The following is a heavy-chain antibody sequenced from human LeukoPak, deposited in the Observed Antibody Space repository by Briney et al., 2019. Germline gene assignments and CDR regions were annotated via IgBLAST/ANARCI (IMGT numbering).Heavy chain of an antibody. CDR1: GFTFTSYG. Sequence: GGSLRLSCSASGFTFTSYGMHWVRQAPGKGLEYVSAISSDGGSTYYADSVKGRFTISRDNSKNTLYLQMNGLRAEDTAVCYCARDISGRYSFDYWGQGTLVTVSS. V-gene: IGHV3-64*04. CDR2: ISSDGGST. D-gene: IGHD1-26*01. CDR3: ARDISGRYSFDY. J-gene: IGHJ4*02.